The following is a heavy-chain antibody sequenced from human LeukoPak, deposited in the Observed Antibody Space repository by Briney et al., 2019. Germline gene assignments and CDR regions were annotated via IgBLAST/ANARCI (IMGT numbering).Heavy chain of an antibody. Sequence: ASVKVSCKVSGYSGIELDMHWVRQAPGKGLDWMGGFDREDGGTIYARKFQGRVTMTEDTSTDTAYMEQSSLTSEDTAVYYCATHTISGVVTYAFHMWGRGTLVTVSS. CDR1: GYSGIELD. V-gene: IGHV1-24*01. D-gene: IGHD3-3*01. CDR2: FDREDGGT. CDR3: ATHTISGVVTYAFHM. J-gene: IGHJ3*02.